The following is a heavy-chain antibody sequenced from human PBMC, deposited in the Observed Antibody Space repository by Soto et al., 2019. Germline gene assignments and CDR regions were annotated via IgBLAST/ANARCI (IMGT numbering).Heavy chain of an antibody. CDR2: ISSGGSTI. D-gene: IGHD4-17*01. CDR3: ARDGYGDYAVDY. V-gene: IGHV3-48*01. J-gene: IGHJ4*02. Sequence: GGSLRLSCAASGFTFSSYTMNWVRQAPGKGLEWLSYISSGGSTIYYADSVKGRFTISRDTAKKSLYLQMNSLRAEDTAVYYCARDGYGDYAVDYWGQGTLVTVSS. CDR1: GFTFSSYT.